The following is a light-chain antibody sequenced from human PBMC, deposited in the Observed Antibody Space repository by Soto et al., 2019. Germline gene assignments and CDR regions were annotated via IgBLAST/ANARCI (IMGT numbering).Light chain of an antibody. Sequence: LMTQSPLSLPVTLGPPATISRRSSQRLVHSDGRTYLSRFQKRPGQSTRRLISRDSQRDSGGPDRFSGSGSGTDFTRKISRVEAEDVAVYYCMQGTHWPWTLGQGTKV. CDR3: MQGTHWPWT. J-gene: IGKJ1*01. CDR1: QRLVHSDGRTY. CDR2: RDS. V-gene: IGKV2-30*02.